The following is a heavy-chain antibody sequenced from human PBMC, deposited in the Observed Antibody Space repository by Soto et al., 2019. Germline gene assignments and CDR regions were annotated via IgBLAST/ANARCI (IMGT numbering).Heavy chain of an antibody. CDR2: IYWNEDK. V-gene: IGHV2-5*01. D-gene: IGHD2-8*01. CDR3: VHTVMVHTNTGGHYFEY. Sequence: SGPTLVNPTQTLTLTCTFSAFSLSTNGLGVGWIRQPPGNPLEWLAVIYWNEDKRYSRSLKSRLSITKDTSKNQVVLTMTTMDPVAPATNYCVHTVMVHTNTGGHYFEYWGTGIMVNVSS. CDR1: AFSLSTNGLG. J-gene: IGHJ4*02.